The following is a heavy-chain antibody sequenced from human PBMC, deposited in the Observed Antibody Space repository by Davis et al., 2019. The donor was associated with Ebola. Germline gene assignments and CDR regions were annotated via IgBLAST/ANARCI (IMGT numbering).Heavy chain of an antibody. V-gene: IGHV3-7*01. J-gene: IGHJ4*02. CDR2: IKQDGSEK. CDR3: ARVKMGGSYYRKQEKGGFDY. CDR1: GFTFSSYW. Sequence: PGGSLRLSCAASGFTFSSYWMSWVRQAPGKGLEWVANIKQDGSEKYYVDSVKGRFTISRDNAKNSLYLQMNSLRAEDTAVYYCARVKMGGSYYRKQEKGGFDYWGQGTLVTVSS. D-gene: IGHD1-26*01.